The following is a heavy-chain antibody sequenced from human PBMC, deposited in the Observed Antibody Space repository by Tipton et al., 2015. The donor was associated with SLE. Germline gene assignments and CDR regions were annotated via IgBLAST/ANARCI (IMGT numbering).Heavy chain of an antibody. CDR2: IYHSGST. D-gene: IGHD2/OR15-2a*01. Sequence: TLSLTCAVSGGSISSGGYSWSWIRQPPGKGLEWIGYIYHSGSTYYNPSLKSRVTISVDRSKNQFSLKLSSVTAADTAVYYCARVYFSKAFDIWGQGTMVTVSS. CDR3: ARVYFSKAFDI. V-gene: IGHV4-30-2*01. J-gene: IGHJ3*02. CDR1: GGSISSGGYS.